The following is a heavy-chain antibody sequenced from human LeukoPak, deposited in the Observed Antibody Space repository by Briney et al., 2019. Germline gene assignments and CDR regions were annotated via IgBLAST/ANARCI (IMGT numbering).Heavy chain of an antibody. J-gene: IGHJ2*01. CDR1: GGSISSYF. D-gene: IGHD1-14*01. CDR3: ARDFTSPEGYFDL. CDR2: IYYSGSA. V-gene: IGHV4-59*12. Sequence: PSETLSLTCTVSGGSISSYFWSWIRQPPGKGLEWIGYIYYSGSANYNPSLKSRVTISLDTSKNQFSLKLSSVTAADTAVYYCARDFTSPEGYFDLWGRGTLVTVSS.